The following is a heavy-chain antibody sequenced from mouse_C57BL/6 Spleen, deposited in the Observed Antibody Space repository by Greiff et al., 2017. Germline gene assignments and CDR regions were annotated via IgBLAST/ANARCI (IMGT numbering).Heavy chain of an antibody. V-gene: IGHV1-26*01. CDR1: GYTFTDYY. CDR2: INPNNGGT. J-gene: IGHJ2*01. Sequence: VQLQQSGPELVKPGASVKISCKASGYTFTDYYMNWVKQSHGKSLEWIGDINPNNGGTSYNQKFKGKATLTVDKSSSTAYMELRSLTSEDSAVYYCAHLLPDYWGQGTTLTVSS. CDR3: AHLLPDY.